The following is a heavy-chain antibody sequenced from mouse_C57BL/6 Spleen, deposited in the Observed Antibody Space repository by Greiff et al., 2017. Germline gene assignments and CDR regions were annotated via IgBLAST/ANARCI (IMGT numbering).Heavy chain of an antibody. Sequence: QVQLQQPGAELVKPGASVKLSCKASGYTFTSYWMHWVKQRPGRGLEWIGRIDPKSGGTKYNEKFKSKATLTVDKPSSTAYMQLSSLTSEDSAVYYCARKDYGSSHWYFDVWGTGTTVTVSS. V-gene: IGHV1-72*01. D-gene: IGHD1-1*01. CDR1: GYTFTSYW. CDR3: ARKDYGSSHWYFDV. CDR2: IDPKSGGT. J-gene: IGHJ1*03.